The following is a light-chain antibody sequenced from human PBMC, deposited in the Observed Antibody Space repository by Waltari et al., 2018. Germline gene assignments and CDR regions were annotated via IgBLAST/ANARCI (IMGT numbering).Light chain of an antibody. J-gene: IGKJ4*01. Sequence: DIVMTQSPDSLAVSLGERATINCKSSQSVLYSSDHRKYLAWYQQKPGPPPNLLIYWASTRESGVPDRFSGSGSGTDFTRTISSLQAEDVAVYYCQQYYITPLSFGGGTKVEIK. CDR1: QSVLYSSDHRKY. CDR2: WAS. V-gene: IGKV4-1*01. CDR3: QQYYITPLS.